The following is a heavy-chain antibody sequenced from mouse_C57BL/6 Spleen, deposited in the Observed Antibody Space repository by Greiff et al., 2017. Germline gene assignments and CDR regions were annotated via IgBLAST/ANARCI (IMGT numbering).Heavy chain of an antibody. CDR3: ARRSSGYPGFAY. D-gene: IGHD3-2*02. J-gene: IGHJ3*01. CDR2: ISGGGGNT. CDR1: GFTFSSYT. Sequence: EVNVVESGGGLVKPGGSLKLSCAASGFTFSSYTMSWVRQTPEKRLEWVATISGGGGNTYYPESVKGRFTISRDNAKNTLYLQMSSLRSEDTALYYCARRSSGYPGFAYWGQGTLVTVSA. V-gene: IGHV5-9*01.